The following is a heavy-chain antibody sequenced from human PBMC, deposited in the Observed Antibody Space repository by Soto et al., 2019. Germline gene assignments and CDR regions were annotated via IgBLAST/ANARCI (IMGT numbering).Heavy chain of an antibody. D-gene: IGHD2-2*02. CDR2: ISSRSSVI. V-gene: IGHV3-21*01. J-gene: IGHJ3*02. CDR1: DSTFSSYS. CDR3: LRGGRSYTKDDTLDI. Sequence: EVQLVESGGGLVKPGESLRLSCVASDSTFSSYSMNWVRQAPGRGLEWVSSISSRSSVIFYAESMRGRFTISRDNAKNSLYLQMNSLRAEDTAVYYCLRGGRSYTKDDTLDIWGQGTMVTVSS.